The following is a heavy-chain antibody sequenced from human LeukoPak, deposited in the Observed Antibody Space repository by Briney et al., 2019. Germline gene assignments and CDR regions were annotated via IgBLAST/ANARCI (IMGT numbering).Heavy chain of an antibody. CDR2: ITTTSKYI. V-gene: IGHV3-21*06. J-gene: IGHJ3*02. CDR3: ARAYSPPWISTSYAFDI. Sequence: GGSLRLSCAASGFTFTHYSMNWVRQAPGKGLEWVSSITTTSKYIGYADSLKGRFTISRDNTKNSLYLQMNSLRAEDTAVYFCARAYSPPWISTSYAFDIWGQGTMVTVSS. CDR1: GFTFTHYS. D-gene: IGHD2-21*01.